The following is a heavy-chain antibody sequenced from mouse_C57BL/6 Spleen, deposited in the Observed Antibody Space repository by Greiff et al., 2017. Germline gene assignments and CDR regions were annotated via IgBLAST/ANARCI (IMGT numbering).Heavy chain of an antibody. Sequence: VQLQQPGAELVKPGASVKMSCKASGYTFTSYWITWVKQRPGQGLEWIGDIYPGSGSTNYNEKFKSKATLTVDTSSSTAYMQLSSLTSEDSAVYYCARRGPQLKYYAMDYWGQGTSVTVSS. V-gene: IGHV1-55*01. J-gene: IGHJ4*01. CDR2: IYPGSGST. D-gene: IGHD3-2*02. CDR3: ARRGPQLKYYAMDY. CDR1: GYTFTSYW.